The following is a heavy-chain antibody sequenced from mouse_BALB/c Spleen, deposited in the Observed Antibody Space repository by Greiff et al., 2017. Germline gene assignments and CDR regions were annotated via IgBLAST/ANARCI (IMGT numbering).Heavy chain of an antibody. V-gene: IGHV1-4*01. CDR3: ARYGNYLYAMDY. D-gene: IGHD2-1*01. J-gene: IGHJ4*01. Sequence: VQLQQSGAELARPGASVTMSCKASGYTFTSYTMHWVKQRPGQGLEWIGYINPSSGYTNYNQKFKDKATLTADKSSSTAYMQLSSLTSEDSAVYYCARYGNYLYAMDYWGQGTSVTVSS. CDR2: INPSSGYT. CDR1: GYTFTSYT.